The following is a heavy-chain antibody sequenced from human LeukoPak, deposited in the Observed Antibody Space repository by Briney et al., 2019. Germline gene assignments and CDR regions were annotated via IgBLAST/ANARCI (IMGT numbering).Heavy chain of an antibody. D-gene: IGHD2-21*02. V-gene: IGHV3-7*01. Sequence: GGSLRLSCAASGLTFSSYWMSWVRQAPGKGLEWVANIKHDGGDKYYVDSVKGRFTISRDNAQNSMYLQMNSLRVEDTAVYYCTSWGDTTAEYFQRWGQGTLVTVSS. J-gene: IGHJ1*01. CDR2: IKHDGGDK. CDR1: GLTFSSYW. CDR3: TSWGDTTAEYFQR.